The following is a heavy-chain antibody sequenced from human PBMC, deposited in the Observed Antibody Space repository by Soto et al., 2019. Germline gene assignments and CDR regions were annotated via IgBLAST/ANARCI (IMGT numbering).Heavy chain of an antibody. Sequence: AQLVQSGAEMKQPGASVKVSCKASGYTLSNYGISWVRQAPGQGLEWMGWSSTYNGNTKYAKKFQGRVTMTTDTSTSTAYMELRSLRSDDTAVYYCVRDHHDFSSDYHYYHMDVWGKGTTVTVSS. D-gene: IGHD3-3*01. CDR2: SSTYNGNT. CDR3: VRDHHDFSSDYHYYHMDV. J-gene: IGHJ6*03. V-gene: IGHV1-18*01. CDR1: GYTLSNYG.